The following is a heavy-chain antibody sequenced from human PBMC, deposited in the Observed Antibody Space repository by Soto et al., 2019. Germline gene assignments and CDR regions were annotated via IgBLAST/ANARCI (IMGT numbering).Heavy chain of an antibody. D-gene: IGHD5-18*01. V-gene: IGHV3-11*01. Sequence: GGSLRLSCVASGFTFRNYFMNWIRQAPGKGLEWLSYISIDESALFYADSVKGRFTISRDNAKNSVYLQMNSLRAEDTAVYYCTRPGYSYVIDHWGRGTLVTVSS. CDR3: TRPGYSYVIDH. CDR1: GFTFRNYF. J-gene: IGHJ4*02. CDR2: ISIDESAL.